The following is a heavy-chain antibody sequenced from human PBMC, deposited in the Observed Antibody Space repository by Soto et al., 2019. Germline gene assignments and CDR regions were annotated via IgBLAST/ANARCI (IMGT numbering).Heavy chain of an antibody. V-gene: IGHV2-5*02. CDR3: AHYASTSPAGWFDP. D-gene: IGHD3-16*01. J-gene: IGHJ5*02. CDR1: GLSLSTSGEA. Sequence: QITLKESGPPLVKPTQTLTLTCTFSGLSLSTSGEAVGWIRQPPGKALEWLALIYWDDDKRYNPTLKTRLTITKDTSKNQVVLTLTNMDPVDTATYYCAHYASTSPAGWFDPWGQGILVTVSS. CDR2: IYWDDDK.